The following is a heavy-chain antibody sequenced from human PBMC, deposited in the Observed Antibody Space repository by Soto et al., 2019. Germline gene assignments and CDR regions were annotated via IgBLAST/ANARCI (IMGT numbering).Heavy chain of an antibody. V-gene: IGHV3-23*01. CDR1: GFSFTNFA. CDR2: IGASGDIT. CDR3: AKDDFTDRGDDYFDY. J-gene: IGHJ4*02. Sequence: EVQLLESGGGLVQPGGSLRLSCAASGFSFTNFAMSWVRQAPGKGLERVAGIGASGDITWYADSVKGRLSISRDNSKNTRYLQLNSLRFEDTAVYYCAKDDFTDRGDDYFDYWGPGTLVTVSS. D-gene: IGHD2-21*02.